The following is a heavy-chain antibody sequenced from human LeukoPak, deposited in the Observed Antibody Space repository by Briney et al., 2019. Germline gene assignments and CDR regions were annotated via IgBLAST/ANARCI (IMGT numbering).Heavy chain of an antibody. CDR1: GFTFSSYW. Sequence: GGSLRLSCAASGFTFSSYWMSWVRQAPGKGLERVANIKQDGSEKYYVDSVKGRFTISRDNAKNSLYLQMNSLRGEDTAVYYCARDLGQYYDTSDNWFDPWGQGTLVTVSS. CDR2: IKQDGSEK. V-gene: IGHV3-7*01. D-gene: IGHD3-22*01. J-gene: IGHJ5*02. CDR3: ARDLGQYYDTSDNWFDP.